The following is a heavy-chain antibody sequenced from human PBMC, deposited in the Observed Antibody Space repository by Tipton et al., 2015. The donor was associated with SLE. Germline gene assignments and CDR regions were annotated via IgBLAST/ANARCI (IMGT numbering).Heavy chain of an antibody. J-gene: IGHJ6*03. Sequence: LRLSCAASGFTFSSYWMHWVRQAPGKGLEWIGEINHSGSTNYNPSLKSRVTISVDTSKNQFSLKLSSVTAADTAVYYCARGRIAAAATNYYYYMDVWGKGTTVTVSS. CDR3: ARGRIAAAATNYYYYMDV. V-gene: IGHV4-34*01. CDR2: INHSGST. CDR1: GFTFSSYW. D-gene: IGHD6-13*01.